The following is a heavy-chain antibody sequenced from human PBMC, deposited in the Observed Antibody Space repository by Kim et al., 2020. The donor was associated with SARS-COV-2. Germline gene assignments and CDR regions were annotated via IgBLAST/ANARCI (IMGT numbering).Heavy chain of an antibody. V-gene: IGHV3-21*01. Sequence: GGSLRLSCAASGFTFSSYSMNWVRQAPGKGLEWVSSISSSSSYIYYADSVKGRFTISRDNAKNSLYLQMNSLRAEDTAVYYCARDLRVGATNDYYYGMDVRGQGTTVTVSS. CDR1: GFTFSSYS. CDR2: ISSSSSYI. D-gene: IGHD1-26*01. CDR3: ARDLRVGATNDYYYGMDV. J-gene: IGHJ6*02.